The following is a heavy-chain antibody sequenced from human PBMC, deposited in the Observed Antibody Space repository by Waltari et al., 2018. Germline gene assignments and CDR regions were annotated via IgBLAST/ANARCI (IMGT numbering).Heavy chain of an antibody. D-gene: IGHD1-7*01. CDR2: IYYSGST. CDR3: ARIFNWNYSAAFDY. J-gene: IGHJ4*02. CDR1: GGSISGHS. Sequence: QVQLQESGPGLVKPSETLSLTCPASGGSISGHSWSWTRAPPGKGLEWIGYIYYSGSTNYNPSLKSRVTISVDTSKNQFSLKLSSVTAADTAVYYCARIFNWNYSAAFDYWGQGTLVTVSS. V-gene: IGHV4-59*11.